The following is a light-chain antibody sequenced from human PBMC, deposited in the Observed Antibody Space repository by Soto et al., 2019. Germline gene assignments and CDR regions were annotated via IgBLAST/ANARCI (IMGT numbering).Light chain of an antibody. J-gene: IGKJ3*01. V-gene: IGKV1-9*01. CDR3: QHLYNYPFT. CDR2: AAS. Sequence: DIQLTQSPSFLSASVGDRVTITCRASQGISSYLAWYQQKPGKAPNLLIYAASTLQSGVPSRFSGSGSGTEFTLTISSLQPEDFATYYCQHLYNYPFTFGPGTKVDIK. CDR1: QGISSY.